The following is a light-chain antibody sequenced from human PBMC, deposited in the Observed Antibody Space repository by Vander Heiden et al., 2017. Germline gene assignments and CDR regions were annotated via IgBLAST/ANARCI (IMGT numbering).Light chain of an antibody. Sequence: AIRLTQSPSSFSASTGDRVTLTCRASQGISSYLAWYQQKPGKAPKLLIYAASTVQSGIPARFSGSGSGTDFTLTISCLQSEDFATYYCQQYYSYPYTFGQGTKLEIK. CDR3: QQYYSYPYT. CDR1: QGISSY. V-gene: IGKV1-8*01. CDR2: AAS. J-gene: IGKJ2*01.